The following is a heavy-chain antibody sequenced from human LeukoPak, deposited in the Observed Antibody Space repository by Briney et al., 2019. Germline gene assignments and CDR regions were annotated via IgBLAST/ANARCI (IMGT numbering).Heavy chain of an antibody. CDR1: GFTFRNYA. D-gene: IGHD1-1*01. CDR2: VDSTGEYT. Sequence: GGSLRLSCAASGFTFRNYAMTWVRQAPGKGLDWVSAVDSTGEYTWHADSVKGRFTISRDSSKNTLFLQMNSLRAEDTAIYYCAKHAGNAVAGRYSDYWGQGTLVTVSS. CDR3: AKHAGNAVAGRYSDY. J-gene: IGHJ4*02. V-gene: IGHV3-23*01.